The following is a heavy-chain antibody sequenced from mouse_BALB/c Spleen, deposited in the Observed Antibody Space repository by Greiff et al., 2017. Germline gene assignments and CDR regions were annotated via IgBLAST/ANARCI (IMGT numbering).Heavy chain of an antibody. CDR3: TRKGYGYDGFAY. V-gene: IGHV1-5*01. Sequence: AQLQQSGTVLARPGASVKMSCKASGYTFTSYWMHWVKQRPGQGLEWIGAIYPGNSDTSYNQKFKGKAKLTAVTSTSTAYMELSSLTNEDSAVYYCTRKGYGYDGFAYWGQGTLVTVSA. D-gene: IGHD2-2*01. J-gene: IGHJ3*01. CDR1: GYTFTSYW. CDR2: IYPGNSDT.